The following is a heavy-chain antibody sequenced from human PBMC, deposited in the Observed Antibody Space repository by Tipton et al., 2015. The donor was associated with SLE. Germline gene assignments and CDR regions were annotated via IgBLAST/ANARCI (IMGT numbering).Heavy chain of an antibody. CDR2: IYSGETT. J-gene: IGHJ4*02. V-gene: IGHV3-53*05. CDR1: GFTFGGYE. CDR3: ATLWGYCSVGRCYSAF. D-gene: IGHD2-15*01. Sequence: GSLRLSCAASGFTFGGYEMNWVRQAPGKGLEWVSVIYSGETTYYADSVKGRFAISRDNSKNTLYLQMNSLRPEDTAVYYCATLWGYCSVGRCYSAFWGQGTLVTVSS.